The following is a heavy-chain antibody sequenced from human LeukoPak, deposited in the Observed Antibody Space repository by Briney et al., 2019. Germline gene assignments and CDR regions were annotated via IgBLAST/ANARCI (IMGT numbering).Heavy chain of an antibody. J-gene: IGHJ4*02. Sequence: ASVKVSFKASGYTFTDYYMHWVRQAPGQGLEWMGWISTYNGDTNYAQNFKGRVTMTTDASTSTAYMELRSLRSDDTAVYYCTRDPSNSSGWYIYFDYWGQGALVTVSS. D-gene: IGHD6-19*01. CDR1: GYTFTDYY. V-gene: IGHV1-18*04. CDR3: TRDPSNSSGWYIYFDY. CDR2: ISTYNGDT.